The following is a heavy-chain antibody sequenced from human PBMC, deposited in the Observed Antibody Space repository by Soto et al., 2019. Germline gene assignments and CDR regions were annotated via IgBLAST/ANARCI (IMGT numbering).Heavy chain of an antibody. V-gene: IGHV3-7*01. CDR3: ARWGYGNSYSYFDY. Sequence: EVQLVESGGGLVQPGGSLRLSCAASGFTFSSNWMSWVRQAPGKGLEWVANIKEDGTQEYYVDSVKGRFTISRDNAKNSRYLQMNSLRVDDSAVYYCARWGYGNSYSYFDYWGQGTLVTVSS. CDR2: IKEDGTQE. D-gene: IGHD2-15*01. CDR1: GFTFSSNW. J-gene: IGHJ4*02.